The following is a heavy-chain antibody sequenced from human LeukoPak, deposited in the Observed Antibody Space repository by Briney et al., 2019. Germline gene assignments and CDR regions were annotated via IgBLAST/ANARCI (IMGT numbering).Heavy chain of an antibody. CDR3: ARCPYYYYGMDV. J-gene: IGHJ6*02. CDR1: GGTFSSYA. Sequence: GASVKVSCKASGGTFSSYAISWVRQAPGQGLEWMGRIIPILGIANYAQKFQGRVTITADKSTSTAYMELSSLRSEDTAVYYCARCPYYYYGMDVWGQGTTVTVSS. V-gene: IGHV1-69*04. CDR2: IIPILGIA.